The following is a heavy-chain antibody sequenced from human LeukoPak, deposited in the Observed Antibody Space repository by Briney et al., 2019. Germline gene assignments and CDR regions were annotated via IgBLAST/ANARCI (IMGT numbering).Heavy chain of an antibody. J-gene: IGHJ6*02. Sequence: SVKVSCKASGGTFSTYAVSWVRQAPGQGLQWMGGITPIFGKAKYAQKFQGRVTITADESANTVYMELHSLRSEDTALYYCARDVGSESYSYGMHVWGQGTTVTVSS. V-gene: IGHV1-69*13. CDR2: ITPIFGKA. D-gene: IGHD3-10*01. CDR3: ARDVGSESYSYGMHV. CDR1: GGTFSTYA.